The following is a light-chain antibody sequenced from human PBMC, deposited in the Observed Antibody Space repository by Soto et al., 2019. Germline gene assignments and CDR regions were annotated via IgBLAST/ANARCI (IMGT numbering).Light chain of an antibody. J-gene: IGLJ1*01. CDR3: SSYAGSSNV. CDR2: GVS. Sequence: QSVLTQPPSASGSPGQSVSISCTGTSSDIGAYNFVSWYQQHPGKAPRLMIYGVSKRPSGVPDRFSGSKSGNTASLTVSGLQAEDEADYYCSSYAGSSNVFGTGTKVTVL. CDR1: SSDIGAYNF. V-gene: IGLV2-8*01.